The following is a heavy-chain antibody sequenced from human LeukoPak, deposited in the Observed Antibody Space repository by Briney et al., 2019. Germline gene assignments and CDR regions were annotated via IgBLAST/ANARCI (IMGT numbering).Heavy chain of an antibody. J-gene: IGHJ4*02. CDR2: IKSDGSST. CDR1: GFTVSSNY. Sequence: GGSLRLSCAASGFTVSSNYMSWVRQAPGKGLVWVSHIKSDGSSTSYADSVKGRFTISRDNAKNMLYLQMNSLRDEDTAVYYCAARGYCSSTSCLLEYWGQGTLVTVSS. D-gene: IGHD2-2*01. V-gene: IGHV3-74*01. CDR3: AARGYCSSTSCLLEY.